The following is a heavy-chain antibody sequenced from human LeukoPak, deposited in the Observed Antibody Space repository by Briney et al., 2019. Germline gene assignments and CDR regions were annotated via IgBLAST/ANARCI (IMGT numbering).Heavy chain of an antibody. D-gene: IGHD6-13*01. CDR3: ARGPRQQLVLLRFDP. V-gene: IGHV4-34*01. J-gene: IGHJ5*02. CDR2: INHSGST. CDR1: GGSFSGYY. Sequence: PSETLSLTCAVYGGSFSGYYWSWIRQPPGKGLEWIGEINHSGSTNYNPSLKSRVTISVDTSKNQFSLKLNSVTAADTAVYYCARGPRQQLVLLRFDPWGQGTLVTVSS.